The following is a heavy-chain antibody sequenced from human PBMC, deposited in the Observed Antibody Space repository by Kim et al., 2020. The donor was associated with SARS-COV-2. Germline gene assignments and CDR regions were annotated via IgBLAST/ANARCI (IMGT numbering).Heavy chain of an antibody. J-gene: IGHJ2*01. D-gene: IGHD6-19*01. CDR3: ARDLAVAGPIGYFDL. Sequence: SLKGRVTISRDTSKNQYSLKLSSVAAADTAVYYCARDLAVAGPIGYFDLWGRGTLVTVSS. V-gene: IGHV4-59*01.